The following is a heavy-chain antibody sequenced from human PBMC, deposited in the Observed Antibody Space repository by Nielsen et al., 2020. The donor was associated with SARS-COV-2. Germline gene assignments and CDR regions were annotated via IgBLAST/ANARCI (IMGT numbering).Heavy chain of an antibody. D-gene: IGHD6-13*01. J-gene: IGHJ5*02. CDR3: ARDNAASFDT. CDR1: GFTFSTYG. CDR2: IWYDGGNK. Sequence: GESLKISCAASGFTFSTYGFHWVRQAPGKGLEWVAVIWYDGGNKYYADSVKGRFTISRDDSKSMLYLQMNGLRAEDTAVYYCARDNAASFDTWGQGTLVTVSS. V-gene: IGHV3-33*08.